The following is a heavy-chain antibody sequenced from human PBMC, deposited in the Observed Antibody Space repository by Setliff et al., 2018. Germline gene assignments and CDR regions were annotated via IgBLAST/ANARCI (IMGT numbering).Heavy chain of an antibody. CDR1: GGSISSSSYY. D-gene: IGHD2-2*01. V-gene: IGHV4-39*01. CDR3: MRQGAQMPSLSHLYGVDV. CDR2: MYYSVST. Sequence: SETLSLTCSVSGGSISSSSYYWGWIRQPPGKGLEWIGSMYYSVSTYYNPSLKSRTTTSADTSKRQVSLNLNSVTAADTAVYYCMRQGAQMPSLSHLYGVDVWGQGTTVTVSS. J-gene: IGHJ6*02.